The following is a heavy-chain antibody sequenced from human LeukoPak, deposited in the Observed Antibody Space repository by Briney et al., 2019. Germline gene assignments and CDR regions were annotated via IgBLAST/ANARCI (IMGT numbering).Heavy chain of an antibody. D-gene: IGHD6-13*01. CDR1: GDSISENC. J-gene: IGHJ6*02. CDR2: MCPRGGL. V-gene: IGHV4-4*07. Sequence: SETLSLTCTVSGDSISENCWSWIRQPAGRELEYIGRMCPRGGLDYNPSLKSRVTLSRDTSKNQISLKLTSLTAADTAVYYCGRVEGMSLPDVWGQGTTVTVSS. CDR3: GRVEGMSLPDV.